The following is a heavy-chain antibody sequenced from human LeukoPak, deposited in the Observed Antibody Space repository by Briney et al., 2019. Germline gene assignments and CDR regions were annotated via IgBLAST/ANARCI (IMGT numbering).Heavy chain of an antibody. CDR1: GGSFSGYY. V-gene: IGHV4-34*01. Sequence: PSETLSLTCAVYGGSFSGYYWSWIRQPPGKGLEWIGEINHSGSTNYNPSLKTRVTISVDTSRNHFSLKLSSVTAADTAVYYCARVMVRGVIFLDYWGQGTLVTVSS. CDR2: INHSGST. CDR3: ARVMVRGVIFLDY. D-gene: IGHD3-10*01. J-gene: IGHJ4*02.